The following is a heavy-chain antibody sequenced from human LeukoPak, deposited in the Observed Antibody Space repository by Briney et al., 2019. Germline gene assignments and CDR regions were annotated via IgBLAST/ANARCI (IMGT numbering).Heavy chain of an antibody. D-gene: IGHD2-2*01. CDR3: ARDGVVPAAMKYYYYGMDV. CDR1: GYTFTVYY. CDR2: INPNSGGT. Sequence: ASVKVSFKASGYTFTVYYMHWVRQAPGQGLEWMGWINPNSGGTNFAQKVQGRGTITRDTSISTAYMELSRLRSDDTAVYYCARDGVVPAAMKYYYYGMDVWGQGTTVTVSS. V-gene: IGHV1-2*02. J-gene: IGHJ6*02.